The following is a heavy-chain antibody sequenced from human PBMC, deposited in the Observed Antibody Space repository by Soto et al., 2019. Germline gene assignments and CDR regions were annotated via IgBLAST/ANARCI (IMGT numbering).Heavy chain of an antibody. CDR2: INHSGST. CDR1: GGSFSGYY. V-gene: IGHV4-34*01. Sequence: VQLQQWGAGLLKPSETLSLTCAVYGGSFSGYYWSWIRQPPGKGLEWIGEINHSGSTNYNPSLKSRVTISVDTSKNQFSLKLSSVTAADTAVYYCARGGIAAAGTGDYWGQGTLVTVSS. J-gene: IGHJ4*02. D-gene: IGHD6-13*01. CDR3: ARGGIAAAGTGDY.